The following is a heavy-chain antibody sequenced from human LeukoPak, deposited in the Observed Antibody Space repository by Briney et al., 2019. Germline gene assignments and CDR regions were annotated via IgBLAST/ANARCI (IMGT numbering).Heavy chain of an antibody. CDR1: GFTFNSYA. V-gene: IGHV3-23*01. Sequence: GGSLRLSCAASGFTFNSYAMSWVRQAPGKGLELVSAISASGGTTYYADSVKGRFTISRDNSENTLFLQMNSLRAEDMAVYYCAKEPREYCSSTSCPNWFDLWGQGTLVTVSS. CDR2: ISASGGTT. J-gene: IGHJ5*02. D-gene: IGHD2-2*01. CDR3: AKEPREYCSSTSCPNWFDL.